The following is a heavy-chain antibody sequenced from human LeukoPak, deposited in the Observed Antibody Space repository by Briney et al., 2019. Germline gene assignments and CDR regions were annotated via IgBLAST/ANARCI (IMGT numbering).Heavy chain of an antibody. J-gene: IGHJ3*02. CDR1: GFTFNNYA. CDR2: ISGSGGST. D-gene: IGHD4-17*01. Sequence: GGSLRLSCAASGFTFNNYAMSWVRQAPGKGLEWVSAISGSGGSTYYADSVKGRFTISRDNSKNTLYLQMNSLRAEDTAVYYCARENGDYADAFDIWGQGTMVTVSS. CDR3: ARENGDYADAFDI. V-gene: IGHV3-23*01.